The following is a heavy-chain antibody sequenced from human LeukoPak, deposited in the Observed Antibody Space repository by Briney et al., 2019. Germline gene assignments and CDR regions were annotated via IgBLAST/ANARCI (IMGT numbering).Heavy chain of an antibody. CDR2: IKEDGSEQ. D-gene: IGHD1-14*01. V-gene: IGHV3-7*01. J-gene: IGHJ4*02. Sequence: PGGSLRLSCAASGFTFSRHRMTWVRRAPGKGLEWVANIKEDGSEQYYPESVKGRFTISRDNANNILYLQLNSVRAEDTAVYYCVRETQSGITDFDYWGQGTPVTVSS. CDR1: GFTFSRHR. CDR3: VRETQSGITDFDY.